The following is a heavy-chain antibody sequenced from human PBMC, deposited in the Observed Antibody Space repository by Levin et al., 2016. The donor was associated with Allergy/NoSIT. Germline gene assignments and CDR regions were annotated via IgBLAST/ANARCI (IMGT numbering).Heavy chain of an antibody. V-gene: IGHV3-7*03. J-gene: IGHJ4*02. Sequence: VRQAPGKGLEWVANIKQDGSEKYYVDSVKGRFTISRDNAKNSLYLQMNSLRAEDTAVYYCARAPVDTDYYFDYWGQGTLVTVSS. CDR3: ARAPVDTDYYFDY. CDR2: IKQDGSEK. D-gene: IGHD5-18*01.